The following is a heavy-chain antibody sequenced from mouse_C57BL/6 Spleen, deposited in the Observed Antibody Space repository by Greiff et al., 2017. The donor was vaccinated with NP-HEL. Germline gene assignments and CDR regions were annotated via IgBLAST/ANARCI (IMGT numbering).Heavy chain of an antibody. CDR3: ARALRYFDY. D-gene: IGHD1-1*01. J-gene: IGHJ2*01. CDR2: ISSGGSYT. Sequence: DVMLVESGGDLVKPGGSLRLSCAASGFTFSTYGMSWVRQTPDKRLEWVATISSGGSYTYYPDSVKGRFTISRDNAKNTLYLQMSSLKSEDTAMYYCARALRYFDYWGQGTTLTVSS. CDR1: GFTFSTYG. V-gene: IGHV5-6*02.